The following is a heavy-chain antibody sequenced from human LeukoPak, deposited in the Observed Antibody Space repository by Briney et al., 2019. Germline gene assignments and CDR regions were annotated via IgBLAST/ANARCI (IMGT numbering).Heavy chain of an antibody. D-gene: IGHD3-16*02. CDR3: ARKITLWGSYPRHLSPLDS. CDR2: IYHSGST. J-gene: IGHJ4*02. Sequence: SGTLSLTCAVSGGSISSSNWWSWVRQPPGKGLEWIGEIYHSGSTNYNPSLKSRVTISVDKSKNQFSLKLSSVTAADTAVYYCARKITLWGSYPRHLSPLDSWGQGTLVTVSS. V-gene: IGHV4-4*02. CDR1: GGSISSSNW.